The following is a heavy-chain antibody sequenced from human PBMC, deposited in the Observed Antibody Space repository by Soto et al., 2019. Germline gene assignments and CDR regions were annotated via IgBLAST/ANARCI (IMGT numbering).Heavy chain of an antibody. CDR3: ARDLGDGVEVGATNWYFDL. D-gene: IGHD2-15*01. CDR2: IIPIFGTA. Sequence: SVEVSCRASGGTFSSYAISWVRQAPGQGLEWMGGIIPIFGTANYAQKFQGRVTITADKSTSTAYMELSSLRSEDTAVYYCARDLGDGVEVGATNWYFDLWGRGTLVTV. CDR1: GGTFSSYA. J-gene: IGHJ2*01. V-gene: IGHV1-69*06.